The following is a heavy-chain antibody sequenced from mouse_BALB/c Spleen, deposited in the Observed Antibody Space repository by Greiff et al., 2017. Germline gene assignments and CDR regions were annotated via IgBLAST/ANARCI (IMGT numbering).Heavy chain of an antibody. J-gene: IGHJ3*01. Sequence: LQQSGPELVKPGASVKLSCKASGYTFTSYWMHWVKQRHGQGLEWIGNIYPGSGSTNYDEKFKSKGTLTVDTSSSTAYMHLSSLTSEDSAVYYCTREATGAWFAYWGQGTLVTVSA. D-gene: IGHD3-2*02. CDR2: IYPGSGST. V-gene: IGHV1S22*01. CDR1: GYTFTSYW. CDR3: TREATGAWFAY.